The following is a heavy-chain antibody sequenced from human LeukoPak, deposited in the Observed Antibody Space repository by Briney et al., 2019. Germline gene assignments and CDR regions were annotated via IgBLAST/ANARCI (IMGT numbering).Heavy chain of an antibody. V-gene: IGHV3-23*01. Sequence: PGGSQRLSCAASGFTFSSYAMSWDRQAPGKGLEWVSAISGSGGSTYYADSVKGRFTISRDNSKNTLYLQMNSLRAEDTAVYYCAKRDVVYSYGLSWGQGTLVPVSS. CDR2: ISGSGGST. CDR1: GFTFSSYA. D-gene: IGHD5-18*01. J-gene: IGHJ5*02. CDR3: AKRDVVYSYGLS.